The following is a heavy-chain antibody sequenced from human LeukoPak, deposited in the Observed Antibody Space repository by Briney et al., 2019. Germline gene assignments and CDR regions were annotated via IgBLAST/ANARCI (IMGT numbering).Heavy chain of an antibody. CDR1: GGSFSGYY. CDR2: INHSGST. V-gene: IGHV4-34*01. J-gene: IGHJ5*02. Sequence: SSETLSLTCAVYGGSFSGYYWSWIRQPPGKGLEWIGEINHSGSTNYNPSLKSRVTISVDTSKNQFSLKLSSVTAADTAVYYCARQGYCSSTSCHAWWFDPWGQGTLVTVSS. CDR3: ARQGYCSSTSCHAWWFDP. D-gene: IGHD2-2*01.